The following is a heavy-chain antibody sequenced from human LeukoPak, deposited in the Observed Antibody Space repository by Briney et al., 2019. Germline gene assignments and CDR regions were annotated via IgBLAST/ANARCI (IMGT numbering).Heavy chain of an antibody. Sequence: ASVKVSCKASGSTFTCYYMHWVRQAPGQGLEWMGWINPNRGGTNYAQKFRGRVTMTRDTSISTAYMELSRLRSDDTAVYYCARDLPTDYYDSSGYYGYWGQGTLVTVSS. CDR1: GSTFTCYY. J-gene: IGHJ4*02. V-gene: IGHV1-2*02. CDR2: INPNRGGT. CDR3: ARDLPTDYYDSSGYYGY. D-gene: IGHD3-22*01.